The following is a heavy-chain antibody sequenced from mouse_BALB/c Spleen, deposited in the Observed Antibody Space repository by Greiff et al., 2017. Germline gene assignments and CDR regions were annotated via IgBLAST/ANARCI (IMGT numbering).Heavy chain of an antibody. CDR2: IYPGDGDT. V-gene: IGHV1-80*01. D-gene: IGHD2-4*01. CDR1: GYAFSSYW. J-gene: IGHJ3*01. CDR3: APMSTTTGFAY. Sequence: QVQLQQSGAELVRPGSSVKISCTASGYAFSSYWMNWVKQRPGQGLEWIGQIYPGDGDTNYNGKFKGKATLTADKSSSTAYMQLSSLTSEDSAVYCCAPMSTTTGFAYWGQGTLVTVSA.